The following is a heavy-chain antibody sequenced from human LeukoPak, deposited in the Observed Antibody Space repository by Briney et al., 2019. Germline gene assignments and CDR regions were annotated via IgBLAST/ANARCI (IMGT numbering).Heavy chain of an antibody. Sequence: ASVKVSCKASGYTFTGYYMHWVRQAPGQGLEWMGWISAYNGNTNYAQKLQGRVTMTTDTSTSTAYMELRSLRSDDTAVYYCARGDAITIFGVATHDAFDIWGQGTMVTVSS. CDR2: ISAYNGNT. V-gene: IGHV1-18*04. J-gene: IGHJ3*02. CDR1: GYTFTGYY. D-gene: IGHD3-3*01. CDR3: ARGDAITIFGVATHDAFDI.